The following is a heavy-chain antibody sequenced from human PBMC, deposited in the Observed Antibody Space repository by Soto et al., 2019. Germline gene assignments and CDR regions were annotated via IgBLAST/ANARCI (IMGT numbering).Heavy chain of an antibody. CDR1: GYTFISYG. CDR2: TSAKNDDT. J-gene: IGHJ4*01. V-gene: IGHV1-18*01. D-gene: IGHD5-12*01. Sequence: ASVKVSCKASGYTFISYGISWVRQAPGQGLEWMGWTSAKNDDTRYAQKFQGRVTLTTDTSTTTAYMELRSLRPDDTAIYYCSKYMAQRDYDYYWGQGCLVTVSS. CDR3: SKYMAQRDYDYY.